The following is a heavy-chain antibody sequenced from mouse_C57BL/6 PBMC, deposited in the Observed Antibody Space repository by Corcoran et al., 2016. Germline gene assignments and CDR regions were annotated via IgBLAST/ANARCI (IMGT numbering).Heavy chain of an antibody. D-gene: IGHD2-9*01. J-gene: IGHJ4*01. V-gene: IGHV14-3*01. CDR3: ARTYYGYDPLAIDY. Sequence: EVQLQQSVAELVRPGASVKLSCTASGFNIKNTYMHWVKQRPEQGLEWIGRIDPANGNTKYAPKFQGKATITADTSSNTAYLHLIILTSEDTAIYYCARTYYGYDPLAIDYWGQGTSVTVSS. CDR2: IDPANGNT. CDR1: GFNIKNTY.